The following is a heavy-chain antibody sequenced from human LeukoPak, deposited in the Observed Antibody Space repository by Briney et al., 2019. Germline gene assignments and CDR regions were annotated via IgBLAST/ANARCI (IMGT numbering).Heavy chain of an antibody. CDR3: ASSRYYYYYMDV. D-gene: IGHD6-25*01. CDR1: GGSFSGYY. Sequence: ASETLSLTCAVYGGSFSGYYWSWIRQPPGKGLEWIGEINHSGSTNYNPSLKSRVTISVDTSKNQFSLKLSSVTAADTAVYYCASSRYYYYYMDVWGKGTTVTVSS. V-gene: IGHV4-34*01. J-gene: IGHJ6*03. CDR2: INHSGST.